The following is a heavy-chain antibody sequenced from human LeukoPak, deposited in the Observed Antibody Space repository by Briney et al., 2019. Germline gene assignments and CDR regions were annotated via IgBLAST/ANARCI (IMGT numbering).Heavy chain of an antibody. V-gene: IGHV3-7*01. Sequence: QTGGALILSCAAPGFTFRSYWMSWGPQAPGKGLEWVANIKQDGREKYYVDSVKGRFTISRDNAKKPLYLQMNSLRAEDTAVYYCASYYYYYMDVWGKGTTVTVSS. CDR3: ASYYYYYMDV. CDR1: GFTFRSYW. CDR2: IKQDGREK. J-gene: IGHJ6*03.